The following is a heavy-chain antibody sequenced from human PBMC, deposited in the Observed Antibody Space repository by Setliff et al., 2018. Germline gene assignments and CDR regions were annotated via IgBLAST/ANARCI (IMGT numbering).Heavy chain of an antibody. Sequence: PSETLSLTCAVYDGSFSDYYWSWIRQPPGKGLEWIGEINHYGSTSYKSSLKSRVTISVDTSKTQFSLKLSSVTAVDTAVYYCARRWNFGPYGSGIHDGFDMWGQGTMVTVSS. CDR3: ARRWNFGPYGSGIHDGFDM. V-gene: IGHV4-34*01. CDR1: DGSFSDYY. D-gene: IGHD3-10*01. CDR2: INHYGST. J-gene: IGHJ3*02.